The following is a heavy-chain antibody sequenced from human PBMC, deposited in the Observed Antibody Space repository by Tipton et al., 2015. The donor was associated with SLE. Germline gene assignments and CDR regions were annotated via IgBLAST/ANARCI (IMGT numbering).Heavy chain of an antibody. Sequence: TLSLTCTVSGGSISSYYWSWIRQSPEKGLEWIGYVYFSGSTNYNPSLESRVTISVDPSKNQFSLKLFSVTAADTALYYCARAPPGNFWSAYYSGSPFDYWGQGTLVTVSP. V-gene: IGHV4-59*01. CDR3: ARAPPGNFWSAYYSGSPFDY. D-gene: IGHD3-3*01. CDR1: GGSISSYY. J-gene: IGHJ4*02. CDR2: VYFSGST.